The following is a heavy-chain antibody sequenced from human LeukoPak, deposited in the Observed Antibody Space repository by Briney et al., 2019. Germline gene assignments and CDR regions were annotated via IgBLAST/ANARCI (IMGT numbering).Heavy chain of an antibody. CDR3: VRDGTTMI. CDR1: GFTFSDYY. V-gene: IGHV3-11*01. D-gene: IGHD3-22*01. J-gene: IGHJ4*02. CDR2: ISGAASAI. Sequence: GGSLRHSCAASGFTFSDYYMSWIRQAPGKGLEWVSYISGAASAIFYADSVKGRFTISRDNAKKSLYLQMNSLRVEDTAVHYCVRDGTTMIWGQGTLVTVSS.